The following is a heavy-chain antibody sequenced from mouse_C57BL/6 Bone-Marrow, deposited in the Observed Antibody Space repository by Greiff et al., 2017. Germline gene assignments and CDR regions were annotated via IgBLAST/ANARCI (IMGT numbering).Heavy chain of an antibody. J-gene: IGHJ3*01. V-gene: IGHV1-54*01. D-gene: IGHD4-1*01. CDR2: INPGSGGT. CDR3: ARSKNWDSWFAY. Sequence: QVQLKQSGAELVRPGTSVKVSCKASGYAFTNYLIEWVKQRPGQGLEWIGVINPGSGGTNYNEKFKGKATLTADKSSSTAYMQLSSLTSEDSAVYFCARSKNWDSWFAYWGQGTLVTVPA. CDR1: GYAFTNYL.